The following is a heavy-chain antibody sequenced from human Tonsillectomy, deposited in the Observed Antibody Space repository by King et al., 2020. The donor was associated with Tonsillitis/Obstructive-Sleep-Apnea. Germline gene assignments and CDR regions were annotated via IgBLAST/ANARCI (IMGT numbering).Heavy chain of an antibody. Sequence: VQLVESGGGVVQPGRSLRLSCAASGFTFSSYAMHWVRQAPGKGLEWVAVISYDGNNKYYADSVKGRLTISRDNSKNTLYLQMNSLRAEDTAVYYCVRDLAWELSLIDSWDQGTLVTVSS. CDR3: VRDLAWELSLIDS. CDR1: GFTFSSYA. V-gene: IGHV3-30*04. D-gene: IGHD1-26*01. J-gene: IGHJ4*02. CDR2: ISYDGNNK.